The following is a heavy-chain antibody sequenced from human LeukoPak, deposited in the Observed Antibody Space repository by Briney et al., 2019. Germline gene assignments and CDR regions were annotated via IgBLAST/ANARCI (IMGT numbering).Heavy chain of an antibody. Sequence: GGSLRLSCAASGFPFSTNAMTWVRQAPGKGLEWVSAISGSGGSTYYADSVKGRFTISRDNSKNTLYLQMNSLRAEDTAVHYCAKAYYGDYYDYWGQGTLVTVSS. J-gene: IGHJ4*02. CDR1: GFPFSTNA. V-gene: IGHV3-23*01. CDR2: ISGSGGST. D-gene: IGHD4-17*01. CDR3: AKAYYGDYYDY.